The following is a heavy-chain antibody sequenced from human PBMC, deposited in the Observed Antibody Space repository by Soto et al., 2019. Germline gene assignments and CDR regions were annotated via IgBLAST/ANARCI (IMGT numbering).Heavy chain of an antibody. CDR2: IYYSGST. Sequence: SETLSLTCTVSGGSISSYYWSWIRQPPGKGLEWIGYIYYSGSTNYNPSLKSRVTISVDTSKNQFSLKLSSVTAADTAVYYCASSSLGYSYGRYRYNWFDPWGQGTLVTVSS. J-gene: IGHJ5*02. V-gene: IGHV4-59*01. CDR1: GGSISSYY. CDR3: ASSSLGYSYGRYRYNWFDP. D-gene: IGHD5-18*01.